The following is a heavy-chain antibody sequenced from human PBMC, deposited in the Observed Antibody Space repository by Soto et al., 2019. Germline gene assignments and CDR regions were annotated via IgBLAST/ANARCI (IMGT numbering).Heavy chain of an antibody. CDR1: GGSISTSNW. D-gene: IGHD3-9*01. J-gene: IGHJ3*02. Sequence: SETLSLTCAVSGGSISTSNWWSWVRQPPGKGLEWIGYIYYSGSTNYNPSLKSRVTISVDTSKNQLSLKLSSVTAADTAVYYCARGHYDTDAFDIWGQGTMVT. CDR2: IYYSGST. V-gene: IGHV4-4*02. CDR3: ARGHYDTDAFDI.